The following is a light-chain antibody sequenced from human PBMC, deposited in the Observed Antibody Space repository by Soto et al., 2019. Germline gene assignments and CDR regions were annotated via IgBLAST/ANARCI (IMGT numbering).Light chain of an antibody. Sequence: IQMTPSPSTLSASVGDRVTIACLASQSITTYVNWYQQKLGKAPTLLIYAASSLQSGVPSRFSGSGSGTDFTLTISSLQPEDFATYFCQQCYSSPRTFGQGTKV. CDR1: QSITTY. CDR2: AAS. CDR3: QQCYSSPRT. J-gene: IGKJ1*01. V-gene: IGKV1-39*01.